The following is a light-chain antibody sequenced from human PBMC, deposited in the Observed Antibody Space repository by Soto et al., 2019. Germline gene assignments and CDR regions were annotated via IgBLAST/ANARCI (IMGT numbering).Light chain of an antibody. J-gene: IGLJ2*01. V-gene: IGLV2-18*02. CDR3: SSYTSSNTVL. CDR2: EVT. CDR1: SSDIGIYDR. Sequence: QSVLTQPPSVSGSPVQSVTISCTGTSSDIGIYDRVSWYQQTPGTAPKLMIYEVTNRPSGVPDRFSGSKSGTTASLTISGLQAEDEAGYYCSSYTSSNTVLFGGGTKVTVL.